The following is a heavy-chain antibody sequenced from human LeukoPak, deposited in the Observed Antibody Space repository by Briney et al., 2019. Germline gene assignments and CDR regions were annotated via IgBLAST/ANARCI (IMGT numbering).Heavy chain of an antibody. Sequence: SETLSLTCTVSGGSISSYYWSWIRQPPGKGLEWIGYIYYSGSTNYNPSLTSRVTISVDTSKNQFSLKLSSVTAADTAVYYCAREDYYYMDVWGKGTTVTVSS. J-gene: IGHJ6*03. V-gene: IGHV4-59*01. CDR2: IYYSGST. CDR1: GGSISSYY. CDR3: AREDYYYMDV.